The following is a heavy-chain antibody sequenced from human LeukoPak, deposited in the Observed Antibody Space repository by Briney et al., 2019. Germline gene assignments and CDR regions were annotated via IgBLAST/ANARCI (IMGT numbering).Heavy chain of an antibody. D-gene: IGHD4-17*01. V-gene: IGHV1-69*04. Sequence: GASVKVSCKASGYTFTSYYMHWVRQAPGQGLEWMGRIIPILGIANYAQKFQGRVTITADKSTSTAYMELSSLRSEDTAVYYCARDASMTTVSYYYYGMDVWGQGTTVTVSS. CDR1: GYTFTSYY. J-gene: IGHJ6*02. CDR2: IIPILGIA. CDR3: ARDASMTTVSYYYYGMDV.